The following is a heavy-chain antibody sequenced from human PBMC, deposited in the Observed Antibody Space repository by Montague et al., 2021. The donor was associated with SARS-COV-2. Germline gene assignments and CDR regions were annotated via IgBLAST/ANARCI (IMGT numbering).Heavy chain of an antibody. J-gene: IGHJ5*02. CDR1: GASIISSNW. Sequence: SETLSLTCTVSGASIISSNWWSWLRQSPGKGLEWIGEVYHGGRVSYNPSLESRLTISMDRSRNEFSLTVSSATAADTAIYYCVRGPDYGSGTFQDWFDPWGQGTQVTVPS. V-gene: IGHV4-4*02. CDR2: VYHGGRV. CDR3: VRGPDYGSGTFQDWFDP. D-gene: IGHD3-10*01.